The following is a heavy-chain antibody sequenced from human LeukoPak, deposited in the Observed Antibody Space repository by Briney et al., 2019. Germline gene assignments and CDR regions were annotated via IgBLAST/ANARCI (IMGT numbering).Heavy chain of an antibody. V-gene: IGHV3-7*01. J-gene: IGHJ4*02. D-gene: IGHD1-26*01. Sequence: GGSLRLSCAASGFTFSNYWMSWVRQAPGKGLEWVANIKQDGSEKYYVDSVKGRFTISRDNSKNTLYLQMNSLRAEDTAVYYCARDEVGAFDYWGQGTLVTVSS. CDR2: IKQDGSEK. CDR3: ARDEVGAFDY. CDR1: GFTFSNYW.